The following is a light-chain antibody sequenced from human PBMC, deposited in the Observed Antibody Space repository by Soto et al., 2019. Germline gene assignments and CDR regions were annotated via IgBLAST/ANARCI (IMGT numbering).Light chain of an antibody. CDR1: HYVARN. V-gene: IGKV3-15*01. J-gene: IGKJ2*01. Sequence: EIVVSQSPATLSVSPGERVTLSCRASHYVARNLAWYQQKPGQPPMLLIYDASKSATGTPARFSGSGPGTEFTLTISSLQSEDLAVYYCQQCNNWPEYTFGQGTKLEIK. CDR3: QQCNNWPEYT. CDR2: DAS.